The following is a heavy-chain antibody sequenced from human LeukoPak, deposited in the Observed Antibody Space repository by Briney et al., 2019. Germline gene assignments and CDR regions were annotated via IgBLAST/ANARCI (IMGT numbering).Heavy chain of an antibody. CDR1: GGSISSSTYS. Sequence: KPSETLSLTCSVSGGSISSSTYSWGWIRQPPGKGLEWIGGVYYTGDTYYGPSLRSRVTISVDTSKNHFSLNLTSLTAADTAVYYCAKLLPYCSDGICYFWEYFDSWGQGTLVTVSS. D-gene: IGHD2-15*01. CDR2: VYYTGDT. CDR3: AKLLPYCSDGICYFWEYFDS. J-gene: IGHJ4*02. V-gene: IGHV4-39*02.